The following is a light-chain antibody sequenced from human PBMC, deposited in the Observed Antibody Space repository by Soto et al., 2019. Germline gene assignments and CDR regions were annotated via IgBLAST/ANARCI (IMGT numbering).Light chain of an antibody. Sequence: DIQMTQSPSTLSASVGDRVTITCRASQSISSWMAWYQQKPGKAPKLLIYKAYTLQSGVPLRFSGSGSGTEFTLTISSLQPDDFATYYCLQYNTYPLTFGGGTKVEIK. J-gene: IGKJ4*01. CDR2: KAY. V-gene: IGKV1-5*03. CDR3: LQYNTYPLT. CDR1: QSISSW.